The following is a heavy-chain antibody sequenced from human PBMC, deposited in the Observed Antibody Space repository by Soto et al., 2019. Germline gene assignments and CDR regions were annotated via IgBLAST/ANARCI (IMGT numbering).Heavy chain of an antibody. D-gene: IGHD3-10*01. CDR3: GGEPRLSGNLEK. V-gene: IGHV4-59*01. J-gene: IGHJ4*02. Sequence: SETLSLTCTVSGDSISGYYWSWIRQPPGKALEGIAYIYHSGSTNYNRSLKSRVTISLDTSKNQFSLKLSSVTAADTAVYYCGGEPRLSGNLEKWSQVTLVTAPQ. CDR2: IYHSGST. CDR1: GDSISGYY.